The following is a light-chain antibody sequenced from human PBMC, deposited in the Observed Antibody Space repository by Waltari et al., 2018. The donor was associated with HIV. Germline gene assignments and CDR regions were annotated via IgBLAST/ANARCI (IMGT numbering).Light chain of an antibody. V-gene: IGLV1-40*01. CDR3: QSYDSSLSAWV. J-gene: IGLJ3*02. Sequence: QSVLTQTHSVSGDPGQRVSNSCNGSSSNIGQGHDVPWYQELPGTAPQLLIYGDNNRPSGVPDRFSGSKSGTSASLAITGLQFEDEADYYCQSYDSSLSAWVFGGGTKLTVL. CDR2: GDN. CDR1: SSNIGQGHD.